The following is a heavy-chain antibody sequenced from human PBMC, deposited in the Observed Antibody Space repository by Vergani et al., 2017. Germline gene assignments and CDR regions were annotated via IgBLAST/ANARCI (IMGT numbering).Heavy chain of an antibody. CDR3: AKDGSYSSGTDY. V-gene: IGHV3-23*04. D-gene: IGHD6-19*01. J-gene: IGHJ4*02. CDR1: GFTVSSNY. Sequence: EVQLVESGGGLVQPGGSLRLSCAASGFTVSSNYMSWVRQAPGKGLEWVSVISGSGGSTYYADSVKGRFTISRDNSKNTLYLQMNSLRAEDTAVYYCAKDGSYSSGTDYWGQGTLVTVSS. CDR2: ISGSGGST.